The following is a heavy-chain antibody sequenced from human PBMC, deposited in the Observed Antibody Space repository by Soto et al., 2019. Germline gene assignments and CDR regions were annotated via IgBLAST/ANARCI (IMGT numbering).Heavy chain of an antibody. CDR2: MNPNSGNT. CDR1: GYAFTSYD. Sequence: QVQLVQSGAEVKKPGASVKVSCKASGYAFTSYDINWGRQATGQGLEWMGWMNPNSGNTGYAQKFQGRVTMNRITSISTAYIERSRLRSEDTAVYYCAREKSYGSADYWGQGTVVSVSS. V-gene: IGHV1-8*01. D-gene: IGHD5-18*01. J-gene: IGHJ4*02. CDR3: AREKSYGSADY.